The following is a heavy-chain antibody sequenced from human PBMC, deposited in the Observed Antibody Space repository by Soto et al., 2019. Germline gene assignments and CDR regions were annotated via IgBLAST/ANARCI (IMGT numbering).Heavy chain of an antibody. CDR2: IYYSGST. V-gene: IGHV4-61*01. J-gene: IGHJ2*01. CDR1: GGSVSSVSYY. CDR3: AREPSVVASWYFDL. D-gene: IGHD3-22*01. Sequence: QVQLQESGPGLVKPSETLSLTCTVSGGSVSSVSYYWSWIRQPPGKGLEWIGYIYYSGSTNYNPSLTSRVTISVDTSKNQFSLKLSSVTAADTAVYYCAREPSVVASWYFDLWGRGTLVTVSS.